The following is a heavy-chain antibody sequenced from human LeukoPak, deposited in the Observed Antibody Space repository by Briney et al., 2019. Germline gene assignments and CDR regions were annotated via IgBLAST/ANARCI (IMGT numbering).Heavy chain of an antibody. CDR1: GGSISSYY. CDR3: AREAYYDFWSGSLARYYYMDV. J-gene: IGHJ6*03. D-gene: IGHD3-3*01. Sequence: SETLSLTCTVSGGSISSYYWSWIRQPPGKGLEWIGHINYSGSTNYNPSLKSRLTISVDMSKNQFSLKLNSVTAADTAVYYCAREAYYDFWSGSLARYYYMDVWGKGLTVTVSS. V-gene: IGHV4-59*01. CDR2: INYSGST.